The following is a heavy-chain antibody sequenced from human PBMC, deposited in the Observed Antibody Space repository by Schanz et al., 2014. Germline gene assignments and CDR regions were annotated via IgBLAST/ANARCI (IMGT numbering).Heavy chain of an antibody. CDR1: GFAFSVYG. Sequence: QVQMVESGGGVVQPGRSLRLSCAASGFAFSVYGMHWVRQAPGKGPEWVAVIWSDGSTKYYADSVKGRFTISRDNSKNTLYLQMNSLRADDTAVYYCARANYRRKINFDYWGRGTLVNDSS. J-gene: IGHJ4*02. CDR2: IWSDGSTK. CDR3: ARANYRRKINFDY. V-gene: IGHV3-33*01. D-gene: IGHD3-10*01.